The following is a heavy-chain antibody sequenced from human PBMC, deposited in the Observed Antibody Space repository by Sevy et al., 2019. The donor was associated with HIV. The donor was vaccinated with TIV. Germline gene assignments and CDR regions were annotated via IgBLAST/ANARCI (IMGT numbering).Heavy chain of an antibody. J-gene: IGHJ6*02. CDR2: ISYDGSNK. D-gene: IGHD5-12*01. Sequence: GESLKISCAASGFTFINHAMHWVRQAPGKGLEWVTVISYDGSNKYYADSVKGRFTISRDTSKSTVYLQMDSLRAEDTAVNYCARDLNSGYANYYYYGMDVWGQGTTVTVSS. V-gene: IGHV3-30*04. CDR1: GFTFINHA. CDR3: ARDLNSGYANYYYYGMDV.